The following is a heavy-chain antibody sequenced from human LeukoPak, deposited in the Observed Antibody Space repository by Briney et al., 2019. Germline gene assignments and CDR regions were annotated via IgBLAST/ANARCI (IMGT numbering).Heavy chain of an antibody. CDR2: ISYSGST. CDR3: AREDSSDYYSGHFDS. D-gene: IGHD3-22*01. Sequence: SETLSLTCTVSGGPISSGNYYWTWIRQHPGKGLEWIGYISYSGSTFYNPSLQSRIAMSLDTSKSQFSLKLSSVSAADTAVYFCAREDSSDYYSGHFDSWGQGTLVTVSS. CDR1: GGPISSGNYY. J-gene: IGHJ4*02. V-gene: IGHV4-31*03.